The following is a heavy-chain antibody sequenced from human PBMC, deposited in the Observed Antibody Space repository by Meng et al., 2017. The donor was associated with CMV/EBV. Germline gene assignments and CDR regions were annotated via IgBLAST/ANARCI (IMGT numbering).Heavy chain of an antibody. V-gene: IGHV1-58*01. CDR3: AADLYSDYEKYYDSSGYYY. CDR2: IVVGSGNT. CDR1: GFTFTSSA. Sequence: SVKVSCKASGFTFTSSAVQWVRQARGQRLEWIGWIVVGSGNTNYAQKFQERVTITRDMSTSTAYMELSSLRSEDTAVYYCAADLYSDYEKYYDSSGYYYWGQGTLVTVSS. J-gene: IGHJ4*02. D-gene: IGHD3-22*01.